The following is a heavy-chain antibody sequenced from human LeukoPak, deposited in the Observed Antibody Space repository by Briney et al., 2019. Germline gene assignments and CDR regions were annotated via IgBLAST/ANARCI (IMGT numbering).Heavy chain of an antibody. D-gene: IGHD2-2*02. CDR1: GDTFTSYD. V-gene: IGHV1-8*01. Sequence: ASVKVSCKASGDTFTSYDINWVRQATGQGLEWRGWMNPNSGNTGYAQKFQGRVTMTRNTSISTAYMELSRLRSEDTAVYYCARGHSEYCSSTSCYTRADYYYMDVWGKGTTVTVSS. CDR2: MNPNSGNT. J-gene: IGHJ6*03. CDR3: ARGHSEYCSSTSCYTRADYYYMDV.